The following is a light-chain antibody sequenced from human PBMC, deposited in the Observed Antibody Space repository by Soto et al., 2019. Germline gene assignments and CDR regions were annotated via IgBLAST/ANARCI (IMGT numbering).Light chain of an antibody. V-gene: IGKV3-20*01. CDR3: QQYGSSPFT. CDR2: GAS. J-gene: IGKJ3*01. CDR1: QSVSSSY. Sequence: EIVMTQSPATFSWSPVEIATLSCRASQSVSSSYLAWYQQKRGQAPRLLIYGASSRATGIPDRFSGSGSGTDFTLTISRLEPEDFAVYYCQQYGSSPFTFGPGTKVDIK.